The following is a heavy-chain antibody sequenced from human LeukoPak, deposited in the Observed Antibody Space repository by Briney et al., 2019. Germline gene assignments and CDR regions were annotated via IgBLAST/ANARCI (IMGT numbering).Heavy chain of an antibody. CDR1: GGSFSGYY. Sequence: SETLSLTCAVYGGSFSGYYWSWIRQPPGKGLEWIGEINHSGSTNYNPSLKSRVTISVDTSKNQFSLKLSSVTAADTAVYYCARGRHGDAFDIWGQGTKVTVSS. CDR3: ARGRHGDAFDI. CDR2: INHSGST. V-gene: IGHV4-34*01. J-gene: IGHJ3*02.